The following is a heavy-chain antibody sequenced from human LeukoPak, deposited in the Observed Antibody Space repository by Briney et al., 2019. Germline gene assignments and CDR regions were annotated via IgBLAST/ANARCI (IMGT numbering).Heavy chain of an antibody. CDR2: INPNSGGT. CDR3: ARTTGYTSSWSDGLDI. Sequence: ASVRVSCKASGYTLTGYYMHWVRQAPGQGLQRMGWINPNSGGTNFAQNFQGRVTMTSDTSINTAYMELTRLRYDDTAVYYCARTTGYTSSWSDGLDIWGQRTMVTVSS. V-gene: IGHV1-2*02. D-gene: IGHD6-13*01. CDR1: GYTLTGYY. J-gene: IGHJ3*02.